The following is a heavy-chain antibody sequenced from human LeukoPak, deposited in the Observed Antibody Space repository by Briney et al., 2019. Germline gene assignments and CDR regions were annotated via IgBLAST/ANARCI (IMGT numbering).Heavy chain of an antibody. D-gene: IGHD2-2*01. J-gene: IGHJ6*03. Sequence: PGGSLRLSCAASGFTFSSYWMSWVRQAPGKGLEWVSAISGSGGSTYYADSVKGRFTISRDNSKNTLYLQMNSLRAEDTAVYYCAKDGGYCSSTSCYLYYMDVWGKGTTVTVSS. CDR3: AKDGGYCSSTSCYLYYMDV. CDR2: ISGSGGST. CDR1: GFTFSSYW. V-gene: IGHV3-23*01.